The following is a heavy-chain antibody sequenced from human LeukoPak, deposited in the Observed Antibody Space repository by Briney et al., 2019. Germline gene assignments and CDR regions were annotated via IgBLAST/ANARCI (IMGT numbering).Heavy chain of an antibody. Sequence: ASVKVSCKASGYTFTSYGISWVRQAPGQGLEWMGGIIPIFGTANYAQKFQGRVTITADESTSTAYMELSSLRSEDTAVYYCARAAYGDYGAEYFQHWGQGTLVTVSS. CDR3: ARAAYGDYGAEYFQH. CDR2: IIPIFGTA. J-gene: IGHJ1*01. CDR1: GYTFTSYG. D-gene: IGHD4-17*01. V-gene: IGHV1-69*13.